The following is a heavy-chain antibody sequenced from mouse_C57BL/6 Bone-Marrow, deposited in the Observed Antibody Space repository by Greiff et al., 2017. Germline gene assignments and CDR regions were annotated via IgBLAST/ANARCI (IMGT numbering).Heavy chain of an antibody. V-gene: IGHV2-2*01. CDR2: IWSGGST. J-gene: IGHJ2*01. CDR3: ARNFGYDEGYYFDY. D-gene: IGHD2-2*01. Sequence: QVQLKESGPGLVQPSQSLSITCTVSGFSLTSYGVHWVRQSPGKGLEWLGVIWSGGSTDYNAAFISRLSISKDDSKSQVFFKMNSLQADDTAIYYCARNFGYDEGYYFDYWGQGTTLTVSS. CDR1: GFSLTSYG.